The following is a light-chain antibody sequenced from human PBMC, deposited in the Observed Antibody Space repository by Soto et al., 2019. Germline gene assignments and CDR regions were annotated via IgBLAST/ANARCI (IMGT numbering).Light chain of an antibody. Sequence: QSALTQPASVSGSRGQSITISCTGTSSDVGSYNLVSWYQQHPGKAPKLIIYEVIKRPSGVSNRFSGSKSGSTASLTISGLPAQDEAIYCCCSYAGSDTYVVFGGGTKLTVL. V-gene: IGLV2-23*02. J-gene: IGLJ3*02. CDR1: SSDVGSYNL. CDR2: EVI. CDR3: CSYAGSDTYVV.